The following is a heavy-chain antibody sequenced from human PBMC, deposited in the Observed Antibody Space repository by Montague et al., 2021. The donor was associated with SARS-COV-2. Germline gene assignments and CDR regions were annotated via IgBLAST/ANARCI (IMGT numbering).Heavy chain of an antibody. Sequence: SETLSLTCTVSGGSISSYYWSWIRQPPGKGLEWIGYIYYSGSTNYNPSLKSRVTISVDTSKNQFSLKLSSVTAADTAVYYCARGIPRPMRWLLVVDDAFDIGGQGTMVTVSS. J-gene: IGHJ3*02. V-gene: IGHV4-59*01. CDR1: GGSISSYY. CDR2: IYYSGST. CDR3: ARGIPRPMRWLLVVDDAFDI. D-gene: IGHD3-22*01.